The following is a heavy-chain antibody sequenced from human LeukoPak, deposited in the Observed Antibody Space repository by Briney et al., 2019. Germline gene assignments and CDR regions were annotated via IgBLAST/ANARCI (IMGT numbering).Heavy chain of an antibody. CDR3: ARAIRAQTLSLYDY. J-gene: IGHJ4*02. Sequence: GGSLRLSCAASGFTFSSYAMHWVRQAPGKGLEYVSAISSNGGSTYYANSVKGRFTISRDNSKNTLYLQMGSLRAEDMAVYYCARAIRAQTLSLYDYWGQGTLVTVSS. V-gene: IGHV3-64*01. CDR2: ISSNGGST. D-gene: IGHD3-16*01. CDR1: GFTFSSYA.